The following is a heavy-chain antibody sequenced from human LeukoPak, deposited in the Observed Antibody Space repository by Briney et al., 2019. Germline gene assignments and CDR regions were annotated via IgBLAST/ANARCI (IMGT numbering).Heavy chain of an antibody. Sequence: QPGGSLRLSCAASGFTVSGNYMRWVRQAPGKGLEWVSLIYSGGTTYYADSVKGRFTISRDNSKNTLYLQMNSLRAEDTAVYYCAKDHNRYSSSGTAFDIWGQGTMVTVSS. D-gene: IGHD6-13*01. CDR1: GFTVSGNY. V-gene: IGHV3-53*05. J-gene: IGHJ3*02. CDR2: IYSGGTT. CDR3: AKDHNRYSSSGTAFDI.